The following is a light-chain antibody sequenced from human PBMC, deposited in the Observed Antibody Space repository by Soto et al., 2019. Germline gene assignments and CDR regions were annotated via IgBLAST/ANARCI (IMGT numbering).Light chain of an antibody. CDR1: SGHSSYA. Sequence: QSVLTQSPFASASLGASVKLTCTLSSGHSSYAIAWHQQQPEKGPRYLMKLNSDGSHSKGDGIPDRFSGSSSGAERYLTISSLQSEDEADYYCQTWGTGMVFGGGTKLTVL. V-gene: IGLV4-69*01. CDR2: LNSDGSH. CDR3: QTWGTGMV. J-gene: IGLJ3*02.